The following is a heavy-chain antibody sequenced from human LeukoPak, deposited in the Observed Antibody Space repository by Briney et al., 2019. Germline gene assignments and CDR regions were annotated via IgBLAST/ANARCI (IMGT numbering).Heavy chain of an antibody. V-gene: IGHV1-2*02. J-gene: IGHJ4*02. CDR2: FNPYSGAT. CDR1: GYTFTDYP. CDR3: ARGAKVGATFDF. Sequence: GASVKVSCKASGYTFTDYPMHWVRPAPGQGLQWMGVFNPYSGATNYARNFQGRVTMTLDTSITTAYMELIRLRVDDTAIYFCARGAKVGATFDFWGQGTLLTVSS. D-gene: IGHD1-26*01.